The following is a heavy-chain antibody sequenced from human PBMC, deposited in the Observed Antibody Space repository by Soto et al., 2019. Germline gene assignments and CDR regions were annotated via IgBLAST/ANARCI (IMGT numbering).Heavy chain of an antibody. V-gene: IGHV4-31*03. CDR2: IYYSGST. CDR3: ARDGPATVTTSSMDV. J-gene: IGHJ6*02. Sequence: SETLSLTCTVSGGSISSGGYYWSWIRQHPGKGLEWIGYIYYSGSTYYNPSLKSRVTISVDTSKNQFSLKLSSVTAADTAVYYCARDGPATVTTSSMDVWGQGTTVTVSS. D-gene: IGHD4-17*01. CDR1: GGSISSGGYY.